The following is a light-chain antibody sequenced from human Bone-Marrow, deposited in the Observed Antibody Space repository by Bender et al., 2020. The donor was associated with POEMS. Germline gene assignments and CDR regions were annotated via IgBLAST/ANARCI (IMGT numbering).Light chain of an antibody. Sequence: QSVLTQPPSASGTPGQRVTISCSGGSSNIGAHAVNWYQHLPGTAPKLLIYSSHRRPSEVPDRFSGSRSGTSASLAISGLRSDDEADYYCGAWDDSLRGVIFGGGTKLTVL. CDR1: SSNIGAHA. CDR2: SSH. V-gene: IGLV1-47*02. J-gene: IGLJ2*01. CDR3: GAWDDSLRGVI.